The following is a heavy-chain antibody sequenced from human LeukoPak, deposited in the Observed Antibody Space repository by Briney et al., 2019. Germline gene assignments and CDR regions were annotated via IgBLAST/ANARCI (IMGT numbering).Heavy chain of an antibody. CDR3: VRGGSYPLDY. D-gene: IGHD1-26*01. CDR1: GDSLSSSGDA. V-gene: IGHV6-1*01. J-gene: IGHJ4*02. CDR2: TYQRSKWSS. Sequence: SQTLSLTCVISGDSLSSSGDAWNWIRQSPSGRLEWLGRTYQRSKWSSDYALSVRSRITVDPDTSKNQFSLQLYSVTPEDTAVYHCVRGGSYPLDYWGQGTLVTVSS.